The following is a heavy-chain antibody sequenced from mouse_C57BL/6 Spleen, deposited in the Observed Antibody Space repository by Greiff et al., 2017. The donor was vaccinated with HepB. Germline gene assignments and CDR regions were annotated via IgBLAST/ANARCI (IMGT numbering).Heavy chain of an antibody. CDR1: GYAFTNYL. Sequence: LQQSGAELVRPGTSVKVSCKASGYAFTNYLIEWVKQRPGQGLEWIGVINPGSGGTNYNEKFKGKATLTADKSSSTAYMQLSSLTSEDSAVYFCAREDVPRRFAYWGQGTLVTVSA. D-gene: IGHD5-1*01. CDR3: AREDVPRRFAY. J-gene: IGHJ3*01. V-gene: IGHV1-54*01. CDR2: INPGSGGT.